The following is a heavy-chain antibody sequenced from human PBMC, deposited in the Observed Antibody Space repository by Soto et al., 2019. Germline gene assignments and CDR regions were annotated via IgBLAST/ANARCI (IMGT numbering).Heavy chain of an antibody. CDR3: ARSPGRDGYNNFDY. Sequence: PGGSLRLSCAASGFTFSIYIMNWVRRAPGKGLEWVSSISSSSDYIYYADSVKGRFTISRDNAKNSLYLQMNSLRAEDTAVYYCARSPGRDGYNNFDYWGQGTLITVSS. CDR2: ISSSSDYI. J-gene: IGHJ4*02. CDR1: GFTFSIYI. V-gene: IGHV3-21*01. D-gene: IGHD5-12*01.